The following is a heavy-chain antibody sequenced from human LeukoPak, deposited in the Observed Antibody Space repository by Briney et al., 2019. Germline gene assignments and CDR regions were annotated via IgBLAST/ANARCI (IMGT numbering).Heavy chain of an antibody. CDR2: INHSGST. D-gene: IGHD3-22*01. J-gene: IGHJ4*02. V-gene: IGHV4-34*01. Sequence: SETLSLTCAVYGGSFSGYYWSWIRQPPGKGLEWIGEINHSGSTNYNPSLKSRVTISVDTSKNQFSLKLSSVTAADTAVYYCARKTYYYDSSEDYWGQRTLVTVSS. CDR3: ARKTYYYDSSEDY. CDR1: GGSFSGYY.